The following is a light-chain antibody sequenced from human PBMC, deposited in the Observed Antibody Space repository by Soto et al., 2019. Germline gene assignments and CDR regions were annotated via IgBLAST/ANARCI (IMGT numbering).Light chain of an antibody. CDR3: QTWGPGIRV. CDR2: VNNDGSH. Sequence: QLVLTQSPSASASLGASVKRTCTLCSGHSNYAIAWHQLQPGKGPRFLMRVNNDGSHIKGDGIPDRFSGSSSGAERYLTIYCRQSEEEADYYCQTWGPGIRVFGGGTKLTVL. V-gene: IGLV4-69*01. J-gene: IGLJ2*01. CDR1: SGHSNYA.